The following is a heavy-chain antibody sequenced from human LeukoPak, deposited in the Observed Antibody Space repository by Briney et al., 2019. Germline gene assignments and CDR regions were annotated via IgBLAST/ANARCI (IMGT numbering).Heavy chain of an antibody. D-gene: IGHD3-3*01. CDR3: ASDRPDYDFWSGYPLDY. CDR2: ISYDGSNK. Sequence: GGSLRLSCAASGFTSSSYAMHWVRQAPGKGLEWVAVISYDGSNKYYADSVKGRFTISRDNSKNTLYLQMNSLRAEDTAVYYCASDRPDYDFWSGYPLDYWGQGTLVTVSS. V-gene: IGHV3-30*01. CDR1: GFTSSSYA. J-gene: IGHJ4*02.